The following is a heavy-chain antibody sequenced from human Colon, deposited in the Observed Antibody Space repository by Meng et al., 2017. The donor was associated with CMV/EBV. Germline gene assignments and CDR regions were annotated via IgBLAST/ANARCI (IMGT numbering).Heavy chain of an antibody. CDR3: ANDGRVFGVLSFYY. CDR1: GVSISTRNYC. V-gene: IGHV4-39*07. J-gene: IGHJ4*02. Sequence: GSLRLSCGVSGVSISTRNYCWGWIRQPPGKGLEWIGTICYTGNSYDNPSLKSRAIISADTSRNQFSLRLSSVTAADTAVYYCANDGRVFGVLSFYYWGPGMQVTVSS. D-gene: IGHD3-3*01. CDR2: ICYTGNS.